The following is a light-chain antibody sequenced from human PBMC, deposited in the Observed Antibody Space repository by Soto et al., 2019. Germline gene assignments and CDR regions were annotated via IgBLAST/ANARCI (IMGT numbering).Light chain of an antibody. V-gene: IGLV3-21*02. CDR2: DDK. J-gene: IGLJ2*01. Sequence: SYELTQPPSVSVAPGQTARITCGGNNIGSKIVQWFHQKPGQAPVLVVFDDKNKPSGMSERFSGSNSGNTATLTICRVEAGDEADYYCQVWDPTSHRVFGGGTQLTVL. CDR1: NIGSKI. CDR3: QVWDPTSHRV.